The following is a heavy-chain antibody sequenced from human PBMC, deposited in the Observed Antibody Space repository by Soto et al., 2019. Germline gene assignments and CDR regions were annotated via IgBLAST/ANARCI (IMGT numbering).Heavy chain of an antibody. CDR3: ASLHGGSYHFDY. V-gene: IGHV4-30-2*01. CDR1: GGSISSGGYS. D-gene: IGHD2-15*01. CDR2: IYHSGST. Sequence: SETLSLTCAVSGGSISSGGYSWSWIRQPPGKGLEWIGYIYHSGSTYYNPSLKSRVTISVDRSKNQFSLKLSSVTAADTAVYYCASLHGGSYHFDYWGQGTLVTVSS. J-gene: IGHJ4*02.